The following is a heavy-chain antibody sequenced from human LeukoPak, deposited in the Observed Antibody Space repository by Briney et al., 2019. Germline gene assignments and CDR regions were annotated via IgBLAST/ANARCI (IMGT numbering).Heavy chain of an antibody. Sequence: GGSLRLSCAASGFTFSSYGMHWVRQAPGKGLEWVAFIRYDGSNKYYANSVKGRFTISRDNSKNTLYLQMNSLRAEDTAIYYCATYRQVLLPFESWGQGTLVTVSS. CDR3: ATYRQVLLPFES. D-gene: IGHD2-8*02. CDR2: IRYDGSNK. CDR1: GFTFSSYG. J-gene: IGHJ4*02. V-gene: IGHV3-30*02.